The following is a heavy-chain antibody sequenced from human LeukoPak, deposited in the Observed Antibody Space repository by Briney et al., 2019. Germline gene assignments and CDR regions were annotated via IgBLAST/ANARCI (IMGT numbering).Heavy chain of an antibody. CDR2: IYPSGST. V-gene: IGHV4-4*07. D-gene: IGHD1-1*01. CDR1: GASITKYY. J-gene: IGHJ4*02. Sequence: PSETLSLTCTVSGASITKYYWSWIRQSAGKGLEWIGRIYPSGSTHSNPSLKSRVTMSLDTSKNQFSLGLSSVTAADTAVYYCARVRPNWNDGTFDYWGQGTLVTVSS. CDR3: ARVRPNWNDGTFDY.